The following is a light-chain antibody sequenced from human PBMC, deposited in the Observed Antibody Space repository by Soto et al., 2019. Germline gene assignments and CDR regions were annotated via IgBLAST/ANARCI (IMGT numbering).Light chain of an antibody. J-gene: IGLJ2*01. Sequence: QSVLPQPPSVSGAPGQRVTISCTGSSSNIGAGYDVHWYQQLPGTAPKLLIYGNSNRPSGVPDRFSGSKSGTSASLAITGLQAEDEAYYYCQSYDSSLSGVVFGGGTKLTVL. CDR2: GNS. CDR1: SSNIGAGYD. CDR3: QSYDSSLSGVV. V-gene: IGLV1-40*01.